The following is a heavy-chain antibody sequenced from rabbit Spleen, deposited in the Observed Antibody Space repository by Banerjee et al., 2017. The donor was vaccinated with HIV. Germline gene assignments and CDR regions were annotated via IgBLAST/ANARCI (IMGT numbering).Heavy chain of an antibody. V-gene: IGHV1S40*01. CDR1: GFSFSDNYH. CDR3: ARDTGSSFSSYGMDL. CDR2: IYTGSGST. Sequence: QSLEETGGDLVQPGASLTLTCTASGFSFSDNYHISWVRQAPGKGLEWIICIYTGSGSTYYASWAKGRFTISKASSTTVTLQMTSLTAADTATYFCARDTGSSFSSYGMDLWGPGTLVTVS. D-gene: IGHD8-1*01. J-gene: IGHJ6*01.